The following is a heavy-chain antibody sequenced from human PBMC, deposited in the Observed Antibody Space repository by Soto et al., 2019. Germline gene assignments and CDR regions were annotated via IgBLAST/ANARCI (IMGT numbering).Heavy chain of an antibody. CDR1: GFTFSNHA. V-gene: IGHV3-23*01. CDR2: ISTAVGAT. CDR3: AKDRTASARNFDY. Sequence: LRLSFAVSGFTFSNHAMSWVRQAPGKGLEWVSAISTAVGATYYADSVKGRFTISRDDSKNTLYLQMDSLRAEDTAVYYCAKDRTASARNFDYWGQVTLVTVSS. J-gene: IGHJ4*02. D-gene: IGHD6-25*01.